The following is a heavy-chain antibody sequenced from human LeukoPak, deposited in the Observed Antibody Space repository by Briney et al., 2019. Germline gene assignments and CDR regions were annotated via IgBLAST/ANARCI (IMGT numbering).Heavy chain of an antibody. CDR2: INAGNGNT. CDR3: ARDSGWYGNLDY. J-gene: IGHJ4*02. CDR1: GYTFTSYA. V-gene: IGHV1-3*03. Sequence: ASVKVSCTASGYTFTSYAMHWVRQAPGQRLEWMGWINAGNGNTKYSQEFQGRVTITRDTSASTAYMELSSLRSEDMAVYYCARDSGWYGNLDYWGQGTLVTVSS. D-gene: IGHD6-19*01.